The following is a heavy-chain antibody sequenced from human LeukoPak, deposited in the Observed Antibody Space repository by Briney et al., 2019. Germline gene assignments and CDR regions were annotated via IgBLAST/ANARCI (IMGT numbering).Heavy chain of an antibody. CDR1: EFTVSSNY. V-gene: IGHV3-66*01. D-gene: IGHD6-13*01. CDR2: IYSGGST. Sequence: GGSLRLSCAASEFTVSSNYMSWVRQAPGKGLEWVSVIYSGGSTYYADSVKGRFTISRDNSKNTLYLQMNSLRAEDTAVYYCARKGSIAAAGTQIDYWGQGTLVTVSS. CDR3: ARKGSIAAAGTQIDY. J-gene: IGHJ4*02.